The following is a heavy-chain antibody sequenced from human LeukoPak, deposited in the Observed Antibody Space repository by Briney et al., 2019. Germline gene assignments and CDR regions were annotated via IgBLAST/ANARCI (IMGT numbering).Heavy chain of an antibody. V-gene: IGHV1-69*01. CDR1: GGTFSSYA. D-gene: IGHD4-23*01. J-gene: IGHJ6*02. CDR2: IIPIFGTA. CDR3: ARVTFRANSHYYYYGMDV. Sequence: SVKVSCKASGGTFSSYAIGWVRQAPGQGLEWMGGIIPIFGTANYAQKFQGRVTITADESTSTAYMELSSLRSEDTAVYYCARVTFRANSHYYYYGMDVWGQGATVTVSS.